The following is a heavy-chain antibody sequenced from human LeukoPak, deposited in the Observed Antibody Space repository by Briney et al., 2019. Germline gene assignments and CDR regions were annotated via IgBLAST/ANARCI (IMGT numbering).Heavy chain of an antibody. D-gene: IGHD4-17*01. CDR3: AREGDYPSDAFDI. CDR1: GGSISSYY. V-gene: IGHV4-59*01. CDR2: IYYSGST. Sequence: PSETLSLTCTVSGGSISSYYWSWIRQPPGKGLERIGYIYYSGSTNYNPSLKSQVTISVDTSKNQFSLKLSSVTAADTAVYYCAREGDYPSDAFDIWGQGTMVTVSS. J-gene: IGHJ3*02.